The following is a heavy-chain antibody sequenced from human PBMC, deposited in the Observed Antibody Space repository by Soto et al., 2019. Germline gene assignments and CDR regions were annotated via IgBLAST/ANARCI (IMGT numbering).Heavy chain of an antibody. J-gene: IGHJ6*02. CDR3: ARDTIFGVVANSYYSYYGMDV. V-gene: IGHV1-69*13. CDR1: GGTFSSYA. Sequence: ASVKVSCKASGGTFSSYAISWVRQAPGQGLAWMGGIIPIFGTANYAQKFQGRVTITADESTSSAYMELSSLRSEDTAVYYCARDTIFGVVANSYYSYYGMDVWGQGTTVTVSS. CDR2: IIPIFGTA. D-gene: IGHD3-3*01.